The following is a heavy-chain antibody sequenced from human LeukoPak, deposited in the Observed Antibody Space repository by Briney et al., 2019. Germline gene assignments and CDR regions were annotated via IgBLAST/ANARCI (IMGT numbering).Heavy chain of an antibody. CDR1: GGSISSYY. D-gene: IGHD6-19*01. Sequence: SETLSLTCTVSGGSISSYYWSWIRQPPGKGLEWIGYIYYSGSTNYNPSLKSRVTISVDTSKNQFSLKLSSVTAADTAVYYCARCSSGWYRSFDYWGQGTLVTVSS. CDR3: ARCSSGWYRSFDY. CDR2: IYYSGST. V-gene: IGHV4-59*01. J-gene: IGHJ4*02.